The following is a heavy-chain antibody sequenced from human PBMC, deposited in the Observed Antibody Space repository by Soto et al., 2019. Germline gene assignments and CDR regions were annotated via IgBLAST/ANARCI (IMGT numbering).Heavy chain of an antibody. CDR3: ARCQPGCRYSDYSH. Sequence: EVQLLESGGGLVQPGGSLRLSCTASGFTFSSYAMSWVRQAPGKGLEWVSGFSGTGDSASYADSVRGRFTISRDNSKKTVYLQMNPLRADDTVVYYCARCQPGCRYSDYSHWGQGTPVTVSS. D-gene: IGHD5-12*01. CDR2: FSGTGDSA. J-gene: IGHJ1*01. CDR1: GFTFSSYA. V-gene: IGHV3-23*01.